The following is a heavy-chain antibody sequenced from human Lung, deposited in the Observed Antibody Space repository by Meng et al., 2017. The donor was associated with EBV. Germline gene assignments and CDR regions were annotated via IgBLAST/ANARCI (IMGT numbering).Heavy chain of an antibody. V-gene: IGHV3-11*05. CDR2: ISSRGGYT. Sequence: VELVGSGGGLVKYGGSLRRSCVASGFTFSDYYMTWIRKAPGKGLEWLSYISSRGGYTDSADSVKGRFTISRDNAKNSVYLQMNSLRPDDTAVYYCARAHGLNDYWGLGTLVTVSS. D-gene: IGHD5-24*01. J-gene: IGHJ4*02. CDR3: ARAHGLNDY. CDR1: GFTFSDYY.